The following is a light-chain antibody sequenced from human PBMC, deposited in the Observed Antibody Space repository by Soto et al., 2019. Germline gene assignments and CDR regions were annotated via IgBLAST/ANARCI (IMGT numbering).Light chain of an antibody. V-gene: IGKV1-12*01. CDR3: QQSYSTLMYT. Sequence: DIQVTQSPSSVSASVGDRVTITCRASQDIAGYLAWYQQKPGKAPKLLIYAASSLQSGVPSRFSGSGSGADFTLTISSLQPEDFATFYCQQSYSTLMYTFGQGTKVDIK. CDR2: AAS. J-gene: IGKJ2*01. CDR1: QDIAGY.